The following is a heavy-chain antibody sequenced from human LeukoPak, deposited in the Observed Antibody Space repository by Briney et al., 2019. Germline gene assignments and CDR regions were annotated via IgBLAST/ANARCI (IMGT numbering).Heavy chain of an antibody. CDR3: ARDGKWLVEGYYYYGMDV. CDR1: GFSFGTSG. Sequence: GGSLRLSCAASGFSFGTSGMHWVRQAPGKGLEWVAVVWSDGTNKHYADSVRGRFTISRDNSKNTLYLQMNSLRADDTAVYHCARDGKWLVEGYYYYGMDVWGQGTTVTVSS. J-gene: IGHJ6*02. D-gene: IGHD6-19*01. CDR2: VWSDGTNK. V-gene: IGHV3-33*01.